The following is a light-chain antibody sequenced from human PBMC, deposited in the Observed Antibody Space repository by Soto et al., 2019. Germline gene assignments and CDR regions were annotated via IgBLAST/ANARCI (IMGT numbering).Light chain of an antibody. J-gene: IGKJ1*01. CDR3: HQYNNWPLRT. CDR2: GAS. Sequence: EIVMTQSPATLSVSPGERATLSCRASQSVSSNLAWYQQKRGQGPRLLIYGASTRATGIPARFSGSGSGTEFTLTISSLQSEDFAVYYCHQYNNWPLRTFGQGT. CDR1: QSVSSN. V-gene: IGKV3-15*01.